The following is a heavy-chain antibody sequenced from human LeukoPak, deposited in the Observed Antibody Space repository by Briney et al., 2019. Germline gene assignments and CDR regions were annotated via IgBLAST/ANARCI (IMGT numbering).Heavy chain of an antibody. CDR1: GFIFSNYA. D-gene: IGHD3-10*01. CDR2: IGNSGNGI. J-gene: IGHJ3*02. Sequence: GGSLRLSCAASGFIFSNYAMSWVRQAPGKGPEWVSVIGNSGNGIYYTDSVKGRFTISRDNSNSTLYLQMNSLRAEDTAIYYCARGRAFDIWGQGTMVTVSS. V-gene: IGHV3-23*01. CDR3: ARGRAFDI.